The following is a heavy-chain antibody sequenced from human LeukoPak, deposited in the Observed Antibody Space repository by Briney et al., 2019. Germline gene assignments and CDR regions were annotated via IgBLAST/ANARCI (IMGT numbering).Heavy chain of an antibody. J-gene: IGHJ2*01. D-gene: IGHD6-19*01. CDR1: GFTVSSNY. CDR2: IYSGGST. CDR3: ARYGSGWYLDL. V-gene: IGHV3-53*01. Sequence: PGGSLRLSCAASGFTVSSNYMSWVRQAPGKGLEWVSIIYSGGSTYYADSVKGRFTISRDNSKNTLYLQMNSLRAEDTAVYYCARYGSGWYLDLWGRGTLVTVSS.